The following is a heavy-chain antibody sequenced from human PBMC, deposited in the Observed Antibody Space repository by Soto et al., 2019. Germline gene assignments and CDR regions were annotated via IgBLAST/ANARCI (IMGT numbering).Heavy chain of an antibody. V-gene: IGHV4-59*01. CDR3: ARDGYGQNWFDP. Sequence: PSETLSLTCTVSGGSISSYYWSWIRQPPGKGLEWIGYIYYSGSTNYNPSLKSRVTISVDTSKNQFSLKLSSVTAADTAVYYCARDGYGQNWFDPWGQGTLVTVS. CDR2: IYYSGST. CDR1: GGSISSYY. J-gene: IGHJ5*02. D-gene: IGHD5-18*01.